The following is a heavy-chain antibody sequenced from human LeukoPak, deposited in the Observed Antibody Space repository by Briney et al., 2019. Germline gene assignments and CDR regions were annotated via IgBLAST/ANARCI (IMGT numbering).Heavy chain of an antibody. CDR2: IYYSGST. D-gene: IGHD3-10*01. CDR3: ARGGYYGSGNDFRFDP. Sequence: SETLSLTCTVSGGSISSYYWSWIRQPPGKGLEWIGYIYYSGSTNYKPSLKSRVTISVDTSKNQFSLKLSSVTAADTAVYYCARGGYYGSGNDFRFDPWGQGTLVTVS. J-gene: IGHJ5*02. V-gene: IGHV4-59*01. CDR1: GGSISSYY.